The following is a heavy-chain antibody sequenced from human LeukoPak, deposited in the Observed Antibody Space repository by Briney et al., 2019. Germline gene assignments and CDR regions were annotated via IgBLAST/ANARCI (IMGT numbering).Heavy chain of an antibody. D-gene: IGHD2-2*02. V-gene: IGHV3-7*01. CDR1: GFTFSSYW. Sequence: GGSLRLSCAASGFTFSSYWMSWVRQAPGKGLEWVANIKQDGSEKYYVDSVKGRFTISRDNAKNSLYLQMNSLRAEDTAVYYCARIGYCSSTSCYTHLFDYWGRGTLVTVSS. CDR2: IKQDGSEK. CDR3: ARIGYCSSTSCYTHLFDY. J-gene: IGHJ4*02.